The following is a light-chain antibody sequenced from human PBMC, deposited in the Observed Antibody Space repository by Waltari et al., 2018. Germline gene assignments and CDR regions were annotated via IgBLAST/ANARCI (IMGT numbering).Light chain of an antibody. CDR1: SANIGRYNL. Sequence: QSALTQPASVSASPGQSITISCSATSANIGRYNLVAWYQQLPGNAPKLVIYEVTERPSELSNRFSGSKSGNTASLTISGLQAEDEADYYCSSFESSRTWVFGGGTKLTVL. CDR3: SSFESSRTWV. J-gene: IGLJ3*02. CDR2: EVT. V-gene: IGLV2-23*02.